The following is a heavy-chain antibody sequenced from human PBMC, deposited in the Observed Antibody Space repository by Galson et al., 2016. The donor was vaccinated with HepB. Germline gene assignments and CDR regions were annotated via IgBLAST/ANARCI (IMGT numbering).Heavy chain of an antibody. CDR1: GDSVSSNSAA. Sequence: CPISGDSVSSNSAAWYWIRQSPPRGLEWLGRTYDRSKWDEDHAVAVKIRITIYPDTSKNKYSLQLNSVPHEDAAVYFCARDYYHTSSYYYRYAFDTWGQGTAVTVSS. D-gene: IGHD3-22*01. J-gene: IGHJ3*02. CDR2: TYDRSKWDE. V-gene: IGHV6-1*01. CDR3: ARDYYHTSSYYYRYAFDT.